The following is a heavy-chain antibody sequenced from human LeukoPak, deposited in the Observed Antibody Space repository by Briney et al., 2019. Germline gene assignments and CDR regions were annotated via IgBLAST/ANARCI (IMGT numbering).Heavy chain of an antibody. V-gene: IGHV1-2*02. J-gene: IGHJ4*02. CDR3: ARESLDPYSGYDSGGYYFDY. CDR2: INPNSGGT. CDR1: GYTFTGYY. Sequence: ASVKVSCKASGYTFTGYYMHWVRQAPGQGHERMGWINPNSGGTNYAQKFQGRVTMTRDTSISTAYMELSRLRSDDTAVYYCARESLDPYSGYDSGGYYFDYWGQGTLVTVSS. D-gene: IGHD5-12*01.